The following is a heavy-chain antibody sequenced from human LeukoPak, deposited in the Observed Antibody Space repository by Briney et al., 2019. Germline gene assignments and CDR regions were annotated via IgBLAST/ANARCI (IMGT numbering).Heavy chain of an antibody. CDR3: ASSSYYYYYMDV. Sequence: ASVKVSCKASGYTFTSYYMHWVRQAPGQGLEWTGIINPSGGSTSYAQKFQGRVTMTRDTSTSTVYMELSSLRSEDAAVYYCASSSYYYYYMDVWGKGTTVTVSS. J-gene: IGHJ6*03. D-gene: IGHD6-6*01. CDR2: INPSGGST. CDR1: GYTFTSYY. V-gene: IGHV1-46*03.